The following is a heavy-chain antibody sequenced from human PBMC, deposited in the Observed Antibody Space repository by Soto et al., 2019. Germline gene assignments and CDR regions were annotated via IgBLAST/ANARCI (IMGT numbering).Heavy chain of an antibody. J-gene: IGHJ6*02. Sequence: EVQLLESGGGLVQPGGSLRLSCAASGFTFSSYAISWVRQAPGKGLEWVSASSGSGGSTYYADSVKGRFTISRDNSKNTLYLQMNSLRAEDTAVYYCATTAGTYYYYGMDVWGQGTTVTVSS. V-gene: IGHV3-23*01. D-gene: IGHD6-13*01. CDR3: ATTAGTYYYYGMDV. CDR2: SSGSGGST. CDR1: GFTFSSYA.